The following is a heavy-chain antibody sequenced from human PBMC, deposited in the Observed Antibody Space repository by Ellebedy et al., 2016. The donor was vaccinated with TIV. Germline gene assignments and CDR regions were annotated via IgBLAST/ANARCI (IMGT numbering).Heavy chain of an antibody. CDR1: GDSLNNNY. CDR3: ARDPISGGE. D-gene: IGHD3-10*01. CDR2: IYSSGRT. V-gene: IGHV4-4*07. J-gene: IGHJ4*02. Sequence: MPGGSLRLSCTVSGDSLNNNYWSWIRQPAGQGLEGIGRIYSSGRTRTNASLRSRVTMSLDTSKNQFSLRLTSVTAADTAVYYCARDPISGGEWGQGTLVTVSS.